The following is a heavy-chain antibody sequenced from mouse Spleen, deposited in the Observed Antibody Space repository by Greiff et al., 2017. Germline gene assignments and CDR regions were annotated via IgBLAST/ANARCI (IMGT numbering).Heavy chain of an antibody. CDR1: GFTFSSYG. Sequence: EVKLEESGGDLVKPGGSLKLSCAASGFTFSSYGMSWVRQTPDKRLEWVATISSGGSYTYYPDSVKGRFTISRDNAKNTLYLQMSSLKSEDTAMYYCARGKGYFDYWGQGTTLTVSS. CDR2: ISSGGSYT. J-gene: IGHJ2*01. V-gene: IGHV5-6*02. CDR3: ARGKGYFDY.